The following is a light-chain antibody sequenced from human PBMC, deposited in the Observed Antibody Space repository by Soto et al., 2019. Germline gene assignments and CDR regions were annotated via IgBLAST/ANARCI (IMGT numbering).Light chain of an antibody. CDR3: QQYGSSGT. Sequence: IVLKESPVTLSLSPGERATLSCRASQSVTSNSLAWYQQKPGHAPRLLIYGASSRATGIADRLSGSGSGTDFTLTISRLEPEDFAVYYCQQYGSSGTFGQGTKVDIK. J-gene: IGKJ1*01. V-gene: IGKV3-20*01. CDR1: QSVTSNS. CDR2: GAS.